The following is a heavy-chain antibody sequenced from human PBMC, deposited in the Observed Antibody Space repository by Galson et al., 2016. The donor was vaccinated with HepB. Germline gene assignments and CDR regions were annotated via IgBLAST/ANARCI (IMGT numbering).Heavy chain of an antibody. Sequence: LRLSCATSGFTFSESAINWVRLASGKGLEWLGRIRSRTNSYATSYAESVKGKFTISRDDSKNTAYLQMNSLKTEDTAVYFCARQMGNRLDFYYYSGMDIWGQGTTVTVSS. CDR1: GFTFSESA. V-gene: IGHV3-73*01. CDR2: IRSRTNSYAT. CDR3: ARQMGNRLDFYYYSGMDI. D-gene: IGHD3-16*02. J-gene: IGHJ6*02.